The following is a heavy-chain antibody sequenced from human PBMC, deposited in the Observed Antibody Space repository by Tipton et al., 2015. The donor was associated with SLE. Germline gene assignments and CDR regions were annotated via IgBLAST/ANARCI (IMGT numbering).Heavy chain of an antibody. CDR2: IWYDGSTK. D-gene: IGHD1-26*01. V-gene: IGHV3-33*01. Sequence: SLRLSCAASGFTFRSYGMHWVRQAPGKGLEWVAIIWYDGSTKYYADSVKGRFTISKDNSKNTVYLQMNSLRAEDTAVYYCAGCITYRDSYGMDAWGQGTTVTVSS. CDR1: GFTFRSYG. CDR3: AGCITYRDSYGMDA. J-gene: IGHJ6*02.